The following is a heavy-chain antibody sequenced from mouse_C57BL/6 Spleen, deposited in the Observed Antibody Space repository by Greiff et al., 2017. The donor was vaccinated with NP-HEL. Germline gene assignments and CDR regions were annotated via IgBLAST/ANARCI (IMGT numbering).Heavy chain of an antibody. CDR1: GYSITSGYY. CDR3: ARDQDYYGSTAMDY. Sequence: DVQLQESGPGLVKPSQSLSLTCSVTGYSITSGYYWNWIRQFPGNKLEWMGYISYDGSNNYNPSLKNRISITRDTSKNQFFLTLNSVTTEDTATYYCARDQDYYGSTAMDYWGQGTSVTVSS. V-gene: IGHV3-6*01. CDR2: ISYDGSN. J-gene: IGHJ4*01. D-gene: IGHD1-1*01.